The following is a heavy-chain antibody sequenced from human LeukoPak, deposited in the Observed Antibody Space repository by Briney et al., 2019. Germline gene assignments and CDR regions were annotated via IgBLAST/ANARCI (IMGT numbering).Heavy chain of an antibody. Sequence: SETLSPTCAVYGGSFSGYDWSWIRQPPGKGLEWIGEINHSGSTNYNPSLKSRVTISVDTSKNQISLKLSSVTAADTAVYYCARQTLGVRAFDIWGQGTMVTVSS. CDR3: ARQTLGVRAFDI. CDR2: INHSGST. J-gene: IGHJ3*02. V-gene: IGHV4-34*01. CDR1: GGSFSGYD. D-gene: IGHD3-16*01.